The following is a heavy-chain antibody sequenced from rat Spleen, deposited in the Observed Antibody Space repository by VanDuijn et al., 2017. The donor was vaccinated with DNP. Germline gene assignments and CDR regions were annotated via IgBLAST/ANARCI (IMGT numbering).Heavy chain of an antibody. CDR2: IFSSGGST. J-gene: IGHJ4*01. V-gene: IGHV5-31*01. CDR3: ASHYYHHDAMDA. CDR1: GFTFNNYW. D-gene: IGHD1-12*01. Sequence: VQLVESGGDLVQPGRSLKLSCVTSGFTFNNYWMTWIRQVPGKGLEWVASIFSSGGSTYYPDSVRGRFTISRDNAKNTLYLQMNSLRSEDTATYYCASHYYHHDAMDAWGQGTSVTVSS.